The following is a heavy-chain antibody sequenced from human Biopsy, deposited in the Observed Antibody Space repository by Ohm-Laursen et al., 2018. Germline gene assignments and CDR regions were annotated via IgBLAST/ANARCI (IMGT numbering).Heavy chain of an antibody. Sequence: PETLSLTCTVSGGSMIHYYWNWIRQSPGKGLEWIAYIYSSGITNYNPSLKSRLTISIDTSKNQFSLKLNSMTTADTAVYYCARGQDYGGNKAFDIWGQGTKVTVSP. CDR3: ARGQDYGGNKAFDI. D-gene: IGHD4-23*01. CDR1: GGSMIHYY. V-gene: IGHV4-59*01. CDR2: IYSSGIT. J-gene: IGHJ3*02.